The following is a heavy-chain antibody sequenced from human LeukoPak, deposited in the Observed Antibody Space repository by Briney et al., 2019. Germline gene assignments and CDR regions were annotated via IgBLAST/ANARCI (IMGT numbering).Heavy chain of an antibody. CDR3: ARNFYSKHPILPEHVDY. Sequence: GASVKVSCKASGYTFTSYGNSWVRQAPGQGLEWMGWISAYNGNTNYAQKLQGRVTMTTDTSTSTAYMELRSLRSDDTAVYYCARNFYSKHPILPEHVDYWGQGTLVTVSS. CDR1: GYTFTSYG. D-gene: IGHD2-15*01. V-gene: IGHV1-18*01. CDR2: ISAYNGNT. J-gene: IGHJ4*02.